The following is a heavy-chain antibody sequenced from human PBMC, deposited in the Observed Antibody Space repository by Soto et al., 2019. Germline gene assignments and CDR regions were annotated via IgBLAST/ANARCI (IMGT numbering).Heavy chain of an antibody. J-gene: IGHJ4*02. Sequence: HVQLVQSGGELKKPGASVKVSCNTSGYTFNTYFITWVRQAPGQGLEWMGWISPHNGNTNYAEKFQGRVTMTTDTITKTAYMELRNLRFDETAVYYCARDTSNSFDYWGQETLVTVSS. D-gene: IGHD2-2*01. CDR1: GYTFNTYF. CDR2: ISPHNGNT. V-gene: IGHV1-18*01. CDR3: ARDTSNSFDY.